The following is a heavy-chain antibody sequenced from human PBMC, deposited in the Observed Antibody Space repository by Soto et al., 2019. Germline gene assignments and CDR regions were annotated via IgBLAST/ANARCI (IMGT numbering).Heavy chain of an antibody. CDR3: VSFEAIGS. CDR1: GFICSDYW. Sequence: EVQLGESGGGLVQPGGSLRVSRAASGFICSDYWMAWVRQAPGKGLEWVANIKEDGSRKYYMESAKGRITISRNNAKNSLFLQMNSLRVDDTAVYYCVSFEAIGSSGQGTLVTVSS. J-gene: IGHJ4*02. CDR2: IKEDGSRK. V-gene: IGHV3-7*01.